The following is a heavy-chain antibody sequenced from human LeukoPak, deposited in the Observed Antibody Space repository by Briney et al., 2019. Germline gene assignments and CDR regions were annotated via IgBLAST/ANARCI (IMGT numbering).Heavy chain of an antibody. CDR2: ISGSGTST. D-gene: IGHD3-10*01. Sequence: GGSLRLSCAASGFTFSSSAMSWVHQAPGKGLEWVSSISGSGTSTYYADSVKGRFTISRDNSKNTLYLQMNSLRAEDTAVYYCARDKSLWGFDYWGQGTLVTVSS. V-gene: IGHV3-23*01. J-gene: IGHJ4*02. CDR1: GFTFSSSA. CDR3: ARDKSLWGFDY.